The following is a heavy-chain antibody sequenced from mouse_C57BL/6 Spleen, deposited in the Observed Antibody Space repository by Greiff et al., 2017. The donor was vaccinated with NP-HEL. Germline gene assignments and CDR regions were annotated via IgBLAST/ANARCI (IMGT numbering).Heavy chain of an antibody. Sequence: QVQLQQPGAELVMPGASVKLSCKASGYTFTSYWMHWVKQRPGQGLEWIGEIDPSDSYTNYNQKFKGKSTLTVDKSSSTAYMQLSSLTSEDSAVYYCARRGIDYGDWYFDVWGTGTTVSASS. CDR3: ARRGIDYGDWYFDV. D-gene: IGHD1-1*01. J-gene: IGHJ1*03. V-gene: IGHV1-69*01. CDR2: IDPSDSYT. CDR1: GYTFTSYW.